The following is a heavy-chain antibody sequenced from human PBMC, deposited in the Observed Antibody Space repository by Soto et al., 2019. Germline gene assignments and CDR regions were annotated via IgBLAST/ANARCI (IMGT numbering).Heavy chain of an antibody. CDR3: ARTANGLDP. CDR1: GGSISSSSYH. J-gene: IGHJ5*02. CDR2: SHYSGSA. Sequence: PSETLSLTCTVSGGSISSSSYHWGWIRQPPGKGLEWIGNSHYSGSAYYNPSLKSRVTISVDTSKNQVSLKLSSVTAADTAVYYCARTANGLDPWGQGTLVTGS. V-gene: IGHV4-39*01.